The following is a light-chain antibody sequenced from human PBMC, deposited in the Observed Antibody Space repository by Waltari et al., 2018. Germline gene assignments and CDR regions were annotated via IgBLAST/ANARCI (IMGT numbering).Light chain of an antibody. Sequence: SYELTQPPSVSVSPGQKARITCSGDALPKHYAYWYQQKPGQAPVLVIYKDSERPSGTPERFSGSSSGTTVTLTISGVQAEDEADYYCQSADSSGTYVVFGGGTKLTVL. CDR1: ALPKHY. CDR2: KDS. CDR3: QSADSSGTYVV. J-gene: IGLJ2*01. V-gene: IGLV3-25*03.